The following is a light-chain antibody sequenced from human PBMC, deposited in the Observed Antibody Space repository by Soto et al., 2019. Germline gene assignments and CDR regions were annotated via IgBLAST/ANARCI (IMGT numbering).Light chain of an antibody. CDR3: SSYSSSSTSPYV. Sequence: QSALTQPASVSGSPGQSITISCTGTNRDVGAYDYVSWYQQHPGKAPNLLIYEVSDRPSGVSNRFSGSKSGNTASLTISGLQAEDEADYYCSSYSSSSTSPYVFGTGTKVTVL. CDR2: EVS. J-gene: IGLJ1*01. V-gene: IGLV2-14*01. CDR1: NRDVGAYDY.